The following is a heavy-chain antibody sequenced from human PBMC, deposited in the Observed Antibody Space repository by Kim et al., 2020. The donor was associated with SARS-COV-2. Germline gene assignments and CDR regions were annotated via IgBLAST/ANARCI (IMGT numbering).Heavy chain of an antibody. D-gene: IGHD2-2*01. J-gene: IGHJ4*02. CDR3: VPGAKAIVLNS. CDR2: IHNSGRTT. CDR1: GFTFSNYG. Sequence: GGSLRLSCTASGFTFSNYGMGWVRQAPGKGLEWVSLIHNSGRTTYYADSVKGRFTISRDNSRNTVYMEMNSLRAEDTALYYCVPGAKAIVLNSWGQGTLVTVSS. V-gene: IGHV3-23*05.